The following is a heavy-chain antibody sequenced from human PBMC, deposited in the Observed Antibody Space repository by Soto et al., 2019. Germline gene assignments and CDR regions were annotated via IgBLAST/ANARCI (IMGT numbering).Heavy chain of an antibody. V-gene: IGHV1-69*13. CDR2: IIPIFGTA. CDR1: GGTFSSYA. Sequence: ASVKVSCKASGGTFSSYAISWVRQAPGQGLEWMGGIIPIFGTANYAQKFQGRVTITADESTSTAYMELSSLRSEDTAVYYCGRVVPRGDSYYYYGMDVWSQGTSVTVSS. D-gene: IGHD2-15*01. CDR3: GRVVPRGDSYYYYGMDV. J-gene: IGHJ6*02.